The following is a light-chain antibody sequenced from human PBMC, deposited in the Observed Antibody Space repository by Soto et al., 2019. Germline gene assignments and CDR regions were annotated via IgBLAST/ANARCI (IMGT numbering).Light chain of an antibody. CDR2: SAS. CDR1: QGIRND. CDR3: LQHFTSPLT. V-gene: IGKV1-17*02. J-gene: IGKJ4*01. Sequence: DIHMTQSPSSLSASVGDRVTITCRASQGIRNDLGWYQQKPGMAPKRLIYSASTLQGGVPSRFSGSASGTEFTLTFSNLQPEDFATYCCLQHFTSPLTFGGGTKVEIK.